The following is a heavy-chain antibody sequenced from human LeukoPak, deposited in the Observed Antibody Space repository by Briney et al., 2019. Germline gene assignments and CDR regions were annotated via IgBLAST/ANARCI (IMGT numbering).Heavy chain of an antibody. CDR2: IYPGDSDT. J-gene: IGHJ5*02. Sequence: GESLKISCKGSGYSFTRFWIGWVRQMPGKGLEWMGIIYPGDSDTRYSPSFQGQVTISADKSTSTAYLQWSSLKASDTAMYYCARGPLFHSSSWYLPGWFDPWGQGTLVTVSS. CDR1: GYSFTRFW. V-gene: IGHV5-51*01. CDR3: ARGPLFHSSSWYLPGWFDP. D-gene: IGHD6-13*01.